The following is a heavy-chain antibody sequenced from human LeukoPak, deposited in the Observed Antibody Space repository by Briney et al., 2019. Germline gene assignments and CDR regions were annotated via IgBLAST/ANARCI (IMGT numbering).Heavy chain of an antibody. V-gene: IGHV1-69*13. CDR2: IIPIFGTA. Sequence: GASVKVSCKASGGTFGSYAISWVRQAPGQGLEWMGGIIPIFGTANYAQKFQGRVTITADESTSTAYMELSSLRSEDTAVYYCARVLSHRGSQFGILDYWGQGTLVTVSS. CDR3: ARVLSHRGSQFGILDY. CDR1: GGTFGSYA. D-gene: IGHD3-10*01. J-gene: IGHJ4*02.